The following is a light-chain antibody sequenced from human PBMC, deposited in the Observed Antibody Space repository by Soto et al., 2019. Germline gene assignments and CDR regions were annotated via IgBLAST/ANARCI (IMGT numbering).Light chain of an antibody. J-gene: IGKJ1*01. CDR1: QSVTSSY. CDR2: DAS. Sequence: EIVLTQSPGTLSLSPGERATLSCRASQSVTSSYLAWYQQKPGQPPRLLIFDASSRTTGIPDRFTGSGSGTDFAPTISSLASEDFAVYYCQHYGRSPPSWSFGQVTEVEIK. CDR3: QHYGRSPPSWS. V-gene: IGKV3-20*01.